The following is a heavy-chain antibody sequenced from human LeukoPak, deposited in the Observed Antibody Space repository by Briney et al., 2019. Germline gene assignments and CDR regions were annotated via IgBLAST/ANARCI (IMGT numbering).Heavy chain of an antibody. CDR1: GGSFSGYY. CDR2: INHSGST. D-gene: IGHD4-17*01. V-gene: IGHV4-34*01. J-gene: IGHJ4*02. CDR3: ARGYGDYAY. Sequence: PSETLSLTCAVYGGSFSGYYWSWIRQPPGKGLEWIGEINHSGSTNYNPPLKSRVTISVDTSKNQFSLKLSSVTAADTAVYYCARGYGDYAYWGQGTLVTVSS.